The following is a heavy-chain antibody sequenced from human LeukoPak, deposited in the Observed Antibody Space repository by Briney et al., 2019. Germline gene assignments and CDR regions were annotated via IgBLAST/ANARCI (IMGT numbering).Heavy chain of an antibody. Sequence: SETLSLTCTVSGGSISSGDYYWSWIRQPPGKGLEWIGYIYYSGSTYYNPSLKSRVTISVDTSKNQFSLKLSSVTAADAAVYYCARTQGGDPYYYMDVWGKGTTVTVSS. CDR3: ARTQGGDPYYYMDV. V-gene: IGHV4-30-4*08. J-gene: IGHJ6*03. CDR2: IYYSGST. D-gene: IGHD3-16*01. CDR1: GGSISSGDYY.